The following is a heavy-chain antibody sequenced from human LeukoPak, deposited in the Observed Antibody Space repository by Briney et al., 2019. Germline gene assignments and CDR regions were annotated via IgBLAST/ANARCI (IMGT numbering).Heavy chain of an antibody. D-gene: IGHD3-10*01. CDR3: ARDQLLRGDCFDY. CDR1: GGSISSYY. J-gene: IGHJ4*02. CDR2: IYYSGST. Sequence: SETLSLTCTVSGGSISSYYWRWIRQPPGKGLEWIGYIYYSGSTNYNPSLKSRVTISVDTSKNQFSLKLSSVTAADTAVYYCARDQLLRGDCFDYWGQGTLVTVSS. V-gene: IGHV4-59*01.